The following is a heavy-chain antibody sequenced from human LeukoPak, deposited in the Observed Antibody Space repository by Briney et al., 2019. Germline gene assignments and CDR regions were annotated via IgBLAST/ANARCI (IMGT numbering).Heavy chain of an antibody. CDR2: ISYDGTNK. CDR3: AQDWAPYCGGDCYFNY. Sequence: GGPLRLTCAASGFIFNNYGMHWVRQAPGKGLEWVAVISYDGTNKNYADSVKGRFTISRDSSKTTVYLQMNSLRVEDTAVYYCAQDWAPYCGGDCYFNYWGQGTLVTVSS. V-gene: IGHV3-30*18. CDR1: GFIFNNYG. D-gene: IGHD2-21*02. J-gene: IGHJ4*02.